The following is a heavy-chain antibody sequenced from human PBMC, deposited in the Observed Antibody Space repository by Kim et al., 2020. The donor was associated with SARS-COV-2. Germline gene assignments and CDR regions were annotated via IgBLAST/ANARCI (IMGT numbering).Heavy chain of an antibody. CDR2: DGSIQ. CDR3: AHAGSY. D-gene: IGHD1-1*01. J-gene: IGHJ4*01. V-gene: IGHV3-33*01. Sequence: DGSIQYYADSVQGRFTIPRDNSKNTLYLQMNSLRVEDTAVYYCAHAGSYWGHGTLVTVSS.